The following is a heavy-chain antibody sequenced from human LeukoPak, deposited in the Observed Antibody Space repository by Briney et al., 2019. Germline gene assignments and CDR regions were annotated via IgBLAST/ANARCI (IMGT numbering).Heavy chain of an antibody. CDR2: VSSDGATT. J-gene: IGHJ4*02. V-gene: IGHV3-74*01. CDR3: ARAVGGLLDY. D-gene: IGHD2-15*01. Sequence: GGSQRLSCAASGFTLSNYWIHWVRQAPGKGLVWVSLVSSDGATTTYADSVKGRFTISRDNVKSTVYLQMSSLRAEDTAVYYCARAVGGLLDYWGQGTLVTVSS. CDR1: GFTLSNYW.